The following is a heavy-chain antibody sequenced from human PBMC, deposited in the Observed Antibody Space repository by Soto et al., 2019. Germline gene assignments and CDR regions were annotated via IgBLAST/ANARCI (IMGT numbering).Heavy chain of an antibody. Sequence: PGESLKISCKGSGYSFTSYWISWVRQMPGKGLEWMGRIDPSDSYTNYSPSFQGHVTISADKSISTAYLQWSSLKASDTAMYYCPRHARVAGTFSSSHDMAVRGQGTPPPASS. V-gene: IGHV5-10-1*01. CDR2: IDPSDSYT. CDR1: GYSFTSYW. CDR3: PRHARVAGTFSSSHDMAV. D-gene: IGHD6-19*01. J-gene: IGHJ6*02.